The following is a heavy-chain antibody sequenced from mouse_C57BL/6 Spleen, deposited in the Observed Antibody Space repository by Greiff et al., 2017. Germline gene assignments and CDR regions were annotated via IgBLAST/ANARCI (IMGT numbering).Heavy chain of an antibody. V-gene: IGHV1-59*01. CDR1: GYTFTSYW. CDR3: ARLGVWGSFYYYAMDY. CDR2: IDPSDSYT. D-gene: IGHD1-1*02. J-gene: IGHJ4*01. Sequence: VQLQQPGAELVRPGTSVKLSCKASGYTFTSYWMHWVKQRPGQGLEWIGVIDPSDSYTNYNQKFKGKATLTVDTSSSTAYMQLSSLTSEDAAVYYCARLGVWGSFYYYAMDYWGQGTSVTVSS.